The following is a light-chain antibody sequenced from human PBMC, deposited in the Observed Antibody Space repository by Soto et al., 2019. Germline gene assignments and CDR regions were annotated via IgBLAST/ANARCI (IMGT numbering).Light chain of an antibody. CDR3: QQYNNWHLYT. V-gene: IGKV3-15*01. CDR1: QSVSSN. Sequence: EIVMTQSPATLSVSPGERATLSCRASQSVSSNLAWYQQKPGQAPRLLIYGASTRATGIPARFSGSGSGTEFTLTISSLQSEDFAIYYSQQYNNWHLYTFGQGTKLEIK. CDR2: GAS. J-gene: IGKJ2*01.